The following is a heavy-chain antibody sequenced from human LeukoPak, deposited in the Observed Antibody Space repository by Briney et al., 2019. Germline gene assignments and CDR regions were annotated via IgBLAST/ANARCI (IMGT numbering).Heavy chain of an antibody. D-gene: IGHD6-19*01. V-gene: IGHV3-30-3*01. CDR2: ISYDGNKI. CDR3: ARDYASSGWYHKSYFQH. CDR1: GFSFSTYA. J-gene: IGHJ1*01. Sequence: GGSLRLSCSASGFSFSTYALHWVRQAPGKGLEWVAVISYDGNKIYYADSVKGRFTISRDSSKNTLDLQMDSLRAEDTAVYYCARDYASSGWYHKSYFQHWGQGTLVTVSS.